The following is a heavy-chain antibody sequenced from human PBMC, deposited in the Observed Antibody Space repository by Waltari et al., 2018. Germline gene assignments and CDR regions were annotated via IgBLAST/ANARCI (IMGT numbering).Heavy chain of an antibody. CDR3: ARNGVAVTYDYFDY. CDR1: GGSISSSSYY. Sequence: QLQLQESGPGLVKPSETLSLTCTVSGGSISSSSYYWGWIRLPTGKGLEWIGSIYYSGSTYCNPSLKSRVTISVDTSKNQFSLKLSSVTAADTAVYYCARNGVAVTYDYFDYWGQGTLVTVSS. V-gene: IGHV4-39*07. J-gene: IGHJ4*02. D-gene: IGHD4-17*01. CDR2: IYYSGST.